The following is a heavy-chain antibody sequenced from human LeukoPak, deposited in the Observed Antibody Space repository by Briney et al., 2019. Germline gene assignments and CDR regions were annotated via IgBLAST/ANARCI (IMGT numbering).Heavy chain of an antibody. CDR2: IKPKSGGT. V-gene: IGHV1-2*02. J-gene: IGHJ3*02. CDR1: GYDFPRLE. Sequence: PVHVPCKAFGYDFPRLEMHWVGQAPRQGIEWMGWIKPKSGGTNYAQKFQGRVTMTRDQSISTAYMELSRLRSDDTAMYYCAIYNSGRYERGGLFDAFDIWGQGTMVTVSS. D-gene: IGHD1-26*01. CDR3: AIYNSGRYERGGLFDAFDI.